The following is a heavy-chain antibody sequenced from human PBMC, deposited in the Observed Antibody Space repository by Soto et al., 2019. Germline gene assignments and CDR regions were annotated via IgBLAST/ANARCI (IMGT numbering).Heavy chain of an antibody. CDR3: VRDLDGSGSYYTDY. CDR2: IRPYNGDT. D-gene: IGHD3-10*01. CDR1: GYMFRSYG. J-gene: IGHJ4*02. V-gene: IGHV1-18*01. Sequence: ASVKGSCKAAGYMFRSYGINWVRQAPGQGLEWMGWIRPYNGDTKYAQNLQGRVTMTTDTSTSTAYMEMRSLRSDDTAVYYCVRDLDGSGSYYTDYWGPGTLVTSPQ.